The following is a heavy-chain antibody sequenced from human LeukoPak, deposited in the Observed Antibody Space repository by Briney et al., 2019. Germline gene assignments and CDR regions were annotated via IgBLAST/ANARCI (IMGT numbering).Heavy chain of an antibody. J-gene: IGHJ4*02. CDR3: ARLDYGDY. Sequence: SETLSLTCAVYGGSFSDYYWTCIRQPPGKGLEWIGEINHSGSTNYNPSLKSRVTMSVDTSKNQFSLKLSSVTAADTAVYYCARLDYGDYWGQGTLVTVSS. V-gene: IGHV4-34*01. CDR1: GGSFSDYY. CDR2: INHSGST.